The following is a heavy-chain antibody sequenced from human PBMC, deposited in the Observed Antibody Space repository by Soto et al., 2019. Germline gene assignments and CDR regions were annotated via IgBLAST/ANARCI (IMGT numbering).Heavy chain of an antibody. V-gene: IGHV3-33*01. CDR1: GFTFSSYG. D-gene: IGHD3-22*01. CDR2: IWYDGSNK. Sequence: QVQLVESGGGVVQPGRSLRLSCAASGFTFSSYGMHWVRQAPGKGLEWVAVIWYDGSNKYYADSVKGRFTISRDNSTNTLYLQMTSPRAEDTAVYYGARDSYDSSGYQFDPWGQGSLVTVAS. J-gene: IGHJ5*02. CDR3: ARDSYDSSGYQFDP.